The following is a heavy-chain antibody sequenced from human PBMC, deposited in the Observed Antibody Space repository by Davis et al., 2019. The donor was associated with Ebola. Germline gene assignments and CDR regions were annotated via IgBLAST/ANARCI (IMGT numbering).Heavy chain of an antibody. CDR1: GYTFIEYY. Sequence: ASVKVSCKASGYTFIEYYIHWVRQAPGQGLEWMGIINPSGGSTSYAQKFQGRVTMTRDTSTSTVYMELSSLRSEDTAVYYCARGGSLTLGAFDIWGQGTMVTVSS. CDR3: ARGGSLTLGAFDI. J-gene: IGHJ3*02. D-gene: IGHD1-14*01. V-gene: IGHV1-46*01. CDR2: INPSGGST.